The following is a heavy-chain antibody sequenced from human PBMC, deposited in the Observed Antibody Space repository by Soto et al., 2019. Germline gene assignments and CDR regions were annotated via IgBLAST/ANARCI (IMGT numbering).Heavy chain of an antibody. CDR3: ARGLTYCGGDCYSDWFDP. V-gene: IGHV3-21*01. CDR1: GFTFSSYS. CDR2: ISSSSSYI. J-gene: IGHJ5*02. D-gene: IGHD2-21*02. Sequence: GGSLRLSCAASGFTFSSYSMNWVRQAPGKGLEWVSSISSSSSYIYYADSVKGRFTISRDNAKNQFSLKLNSVTAADTAVYYCARGLTYCGGDCYSDWFDPWGQGTLVTVSS.